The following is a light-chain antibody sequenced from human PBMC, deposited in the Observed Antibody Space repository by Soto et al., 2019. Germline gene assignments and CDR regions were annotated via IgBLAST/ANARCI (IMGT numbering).Light chain of an antibody. CDR1: RSDVGAYSY. J-gene: IGLJ2*01. V-gene: IGLV2-8*01. Sequence: QSALTQPPSASGSPGQSVTISCTGTRSDVGAYSYVSWYQQHPGKAPKLMIYEVSKRPSGVPDRFSGSKSGNTASQTVSGLQAEDEGDYYCSSYAGSNNFVGFGGGTKVTVL. CDR2: EVS. CDR3: SSYAGSNNFVG.